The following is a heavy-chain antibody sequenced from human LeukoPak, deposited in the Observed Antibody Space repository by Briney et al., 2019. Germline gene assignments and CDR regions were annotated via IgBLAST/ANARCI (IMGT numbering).Heavy chain of an antibody. V-gene: IGHV3-21*01. CDR3: ASTPDSSGYYLAFDY. J-gene: IGHJ4*02. CDR2: ISSSSSYI. D-gene: IGHD3-22*01. Sequence: GGSLRLSCAASGFTFSSYSMNWVRQAPGKGLEWVSSISSSSSYIYYADSVKGRFTISRDNSKNTLYLQMNSLRAEDTAVYYCASTPDSSGYYLAFDYWGQGTLVTVSS. CDR1: GFTFSSYS.